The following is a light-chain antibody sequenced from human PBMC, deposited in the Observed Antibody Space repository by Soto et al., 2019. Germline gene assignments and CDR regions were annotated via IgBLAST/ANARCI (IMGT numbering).Light chain of an antibody. CDR2: DVN. CDR3: RSYAGSSVV. Sequence: QSALTQPRSVSGSPGQSVTISCTGTSNDVGGYDYVSWYQQHPDKAPKFMIYDVNKRPSGVPDRFSGSKSGNTASLTISGLQAEDEADYYCRSYAGSSVVFGGGTKVTVL. J-gene: IGLJ2*01. CDR1: SNDVGGYDY. V-gene: IGLV2-11*01.